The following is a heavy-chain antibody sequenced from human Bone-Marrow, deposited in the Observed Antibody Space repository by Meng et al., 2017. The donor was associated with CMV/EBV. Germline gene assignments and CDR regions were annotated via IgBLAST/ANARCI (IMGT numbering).Heavy chain of an antibody. CDR3: ARDRPSAAPGGYYYYYYGMDV. CDR1: GFTVSSNY. V-gene: IGHV3-53*01. CDR2: IYSGGST. Sequence: GESLKISCAASGFTVSSNYMSWVRQAPGKGLEWVSVIYSGGSTHYADSVKGRFTISRDNSKNTLYLQMNSLRAEDTAVYYCARDRPSAAPGGYYYYYYGMDVWGQGTTVTVSS. J-gene: IGHJ6*01. D-gene: IGHD6-13*01.